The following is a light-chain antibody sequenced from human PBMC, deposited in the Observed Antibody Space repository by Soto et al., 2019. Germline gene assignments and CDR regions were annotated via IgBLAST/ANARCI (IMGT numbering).Light chain of an antibody. J-gene: IGKJ3*01. Sequence: DIQMTQSPSSQSASVGDRVTITCQASQDISNYLNWYQQKPGKAPKLLIYDASNLETGVPSRFSGSGSGTDFTFTIISLQPEDIATYYCQQYDNFGPGTKVDIK. CDR2: DAS. V-gene: IGKV1-33*01. CDR3: QQYDN. CDR1: QDISNY.